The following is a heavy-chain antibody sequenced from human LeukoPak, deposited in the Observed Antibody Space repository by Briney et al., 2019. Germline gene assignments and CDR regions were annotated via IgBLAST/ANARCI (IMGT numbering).Heavy chain of an antibody. CDR2: INPSGGST. J-gene: IGHJ4*02. D-gene: IGHD2-15*01. CDR1: GYTFTSYY. CDR3: ARDEYCSGGSCLPNFDY. V-gene: IGHV1-46*01. Sequence: ASVKVSCKASGYTFTSYYMHWVRQAPGQGLEWMGIINPSGGSTSYAQKFQGRVTMTRDTSTSTVYMELSSLRSEDTAVYYCARDEYCSGGSCLPNFDYWGQGTLVTVSS.